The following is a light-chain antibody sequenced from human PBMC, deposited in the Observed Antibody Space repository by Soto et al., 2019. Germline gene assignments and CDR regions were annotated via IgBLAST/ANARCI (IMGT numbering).Light chain of an antibody. Sequence: DIQMTQFPSTLSASVGDRVPIHCRASQSISSWLAWYQQKPGKAPKLLIYDASSLESGVPSRFSGSGSGTEFTLTISSLQPDDFATYYCQQYNSYSHTFGQGTRLEI. J-gene: IGKJ5*01. CDR2: DAS. CDR1: QSISSW. CDR3: QQYNSYSHT. V-gene: IGKV1-5*01.